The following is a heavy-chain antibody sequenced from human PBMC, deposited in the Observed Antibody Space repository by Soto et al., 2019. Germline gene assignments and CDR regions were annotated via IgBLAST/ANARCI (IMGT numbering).Heavy chain of an antibody. CDR3: ANATTKATSSPSVAL. CDR1: GFTFSDHY. CDR2: STDQAHSFYT. V-gene: IGHV3-72*01. D-gene: IGHD4-4*01. Sequence: EVQLVESGGGLVQPGGSLRLSCAVSGFTFSDHYMDWVRQAPGKGLGWVGRSTDQAHSFYTVYAASVKGRFTISRVDSSLYLQMNRLKIEDTAVYFCANATTKATSSPSVALWGQGTLATVSS. J-gene: IGHJ4*02.